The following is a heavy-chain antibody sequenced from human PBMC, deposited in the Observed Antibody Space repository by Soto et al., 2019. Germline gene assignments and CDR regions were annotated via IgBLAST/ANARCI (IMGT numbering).Heavy chain of an antibody. V-gene: IGHV3-30-3*01. J-gene: IGHJ6*02. CDR3: ARGNLDV. CDR2: TSNDGSNT. Sequence: QVQVVESGGGVVQPGKSLRLSCAASAFTLSKFVMHWVRQAPGRGLEWVAVTSNDGSNTFYADSVKGRFTISRDNCKNTVYLQMNSLRTEDTAVYYCARGNLDVWGQVTTVTVSS. CDR1: AFTLSKFV. D-gene: IGHD1-7*01.